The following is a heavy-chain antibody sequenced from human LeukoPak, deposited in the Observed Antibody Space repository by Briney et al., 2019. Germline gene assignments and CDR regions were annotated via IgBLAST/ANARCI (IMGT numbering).Heavy chain of an antibody. CDR3: AREWDGGYYDSTGYAFDI. CDR1: GFTFSSYA. CDR2: ISYDGSNK. D-gene: IGHD3-22*01. Sequence: GRSLRLSCAASGFTFSSYAMHWVRQAPGKGLEWVAVISYDGSNKYYADSVKGRFTISRDNSKNTLYLQMNSLRAEDTAVYYCAREWDGGYYDSTGYAFDIWGQGTMVTVSS. V-gene: IGHV3-30-3*01. J-gene: IGHJ3*02.